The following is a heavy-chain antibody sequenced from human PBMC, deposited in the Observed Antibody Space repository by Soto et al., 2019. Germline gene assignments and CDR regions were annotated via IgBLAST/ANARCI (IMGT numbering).Heavy chain of an antibody. D-gene: IGHD5-12*01. Sequence: VKRPGASVKVSCKASGYTXXXYDVAWVRRAPGHXLXWMGWISISKGKTYYQESLQGRVTMTMDTGTTTAYMEVRSLRSDDTAVYYCARKGYIGNFGLDVWGQGTTVTVSS. J-gene: IGHJ6*02. V-gene: IGHV1-18*01. CDR1: GYTXXXYD. CDR2: ISISKGKT. CDR3: ARKGYIGNFGLDV.